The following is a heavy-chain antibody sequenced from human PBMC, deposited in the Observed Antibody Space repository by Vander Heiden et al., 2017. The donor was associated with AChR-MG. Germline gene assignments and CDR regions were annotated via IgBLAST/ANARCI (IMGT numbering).Heavy chain of an antibody. D-gene: IGHD7-27*01. CDR2: ISYDGSNK. CDR3: ASTETGVGGYYFDY. CDR1: GFTFSSYA. J-gene: IGHJ4*01. V-gene: IGHV3-30-3*01. Sequence: QVQLVESGGGVVQPGRSLRLSCAASGFTFSSYAMHWVRQAPGKGLEWVAVISYDGSNKYYADSVKGRFTISRDNSKNTLYLQMNSLRAEDTAVYYCASTETGVGGYYFDYWGHGTLVTVSS.